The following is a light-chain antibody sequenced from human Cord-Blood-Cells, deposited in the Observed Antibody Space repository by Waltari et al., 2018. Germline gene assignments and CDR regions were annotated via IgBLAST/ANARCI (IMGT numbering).Light chain of an antibody. J-gene: IGLJ1*01. Sequence: QSALTQPRSVSGSPGQSVTLSCPGTSSDVVGYNSVSWYQQHPGKAPKLMIYDVSKRPSGVPDRFSGSKSGNTASLTISGLQAEDEADYYCCSYAGSYVFGTGTKVTVL. CDR2: DVS. CDR3: CSYAGSYV. V-gene: IGLV2-11*01. CDR1: SSDVVGYNS.